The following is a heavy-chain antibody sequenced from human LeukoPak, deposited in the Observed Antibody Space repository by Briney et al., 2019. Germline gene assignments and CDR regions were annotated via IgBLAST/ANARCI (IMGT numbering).Heavy chain of an antibody. CDR1: GYTLTELS. V-gene: IGHV1-24*01. J-gene: IGHJ4*02. Sequence: GASVKVTCKVSGYTLTELSMHWVRQAPGKGLEWMGGFDPEDGETIYAQKFQGRVTMTEDTSTDTAYMELSSLRSEDAAVYYCATIPYYYDSYWGQGTLVTVSS. D-gene: IGHD3-22*01. CDR2: FDPEDGET. CDR3: ATIPYYYDSY.